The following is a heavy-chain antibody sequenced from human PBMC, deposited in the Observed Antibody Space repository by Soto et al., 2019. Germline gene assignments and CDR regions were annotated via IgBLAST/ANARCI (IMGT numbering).Heavy chain of an antibody. CDR3: ARHLLGTYSNYGYYFDY. V-gene: IGHV4-39*01. Sequence: SETLSLTCTVSGGSISSSSYYWGWIRQPPGKGLEWIGSIYYSGSTYYNPSLKSRVTISVDTSKNQFSLKLSSVTAADTAVYYCARHLLGTYSNYGYYFDYWGQGTLVTVSS. D-gene: IGHD4-4*01. CDR2: IYYSGST. CDR1: GGSISSSSYY. J-gene: IGHJ4*02.